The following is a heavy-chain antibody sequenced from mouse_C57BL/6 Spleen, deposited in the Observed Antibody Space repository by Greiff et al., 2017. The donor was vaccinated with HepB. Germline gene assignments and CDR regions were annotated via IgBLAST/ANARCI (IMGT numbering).Heavy chain of an antibody. D-gene: IGHD2-4*01. J-gene: IGHJ1*03. V-gene: IGHV1-15*01. Sequence: VQLQQSGAELVRPGASVTLSCKASGYTFTDYEMHWVKQTPVHGLEWIGAIDPETGGTAYNQKFKGKAILTADKSSSTAYMELRSLTSEDSAVYYWTGGLRSYWYFDVWGTGTTVTVSS. CDR3: TGGLRSYWYFDV. CDR1: GYTFTDYE. CDR2: IDPETGGT.